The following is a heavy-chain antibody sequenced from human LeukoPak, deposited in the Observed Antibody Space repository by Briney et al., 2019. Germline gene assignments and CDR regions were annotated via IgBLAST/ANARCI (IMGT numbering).Heavy chain of an antibody. CDR3: AKDGYYFGYYYMDV. D-gene: IGHD3-10*01. V-gene: IGHV3-23*01. Sequence: PGGSLRLSCAASGFTFSSYAMSWVRQAPGKGLEWASAISGSGGSTYYADSVKGRFTISRDNSKNTLYLQMNSLRAEDTAVYYCAKDGYYFGYYYMDVWGKGTTVTVSS. J-gene: IGHJ6*03. CDR1: GFTFSSYA. CDR2: ISGSGGST.